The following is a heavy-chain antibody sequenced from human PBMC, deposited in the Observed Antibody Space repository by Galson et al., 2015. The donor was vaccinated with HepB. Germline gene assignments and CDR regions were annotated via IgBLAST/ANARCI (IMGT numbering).Heavy chain of an antibody. D-gene: IGHD3-3*01. Sequence: SVKVSCKASGYTFTSYGISWVRQAPGQGLEWMGWISAYNGNTNYAQKLQGRVTMTTDTSTSTAYMELRSLRSDDTAVYYCARDMEYYDFWSGSSYYYMDVWGKGTTVTVSS. CDR2: ISAYNGNT. CDR3: ARDMEYYDFWSGSSYYYMDV. J-gene: IGHJ6*03. V-gene: IGHV1-18*01. CDR1: GYTFTSYG.